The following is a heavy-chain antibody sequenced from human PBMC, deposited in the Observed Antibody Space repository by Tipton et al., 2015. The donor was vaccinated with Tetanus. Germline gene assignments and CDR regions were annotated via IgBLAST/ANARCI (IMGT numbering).Heavy chain of an antibody. V-gene: IGHV5-51*01. CDR1: GYNFSHYW. J-gene: IGHJ4*02. D-gene: IGHD6-6*01. CDR2: IYPGDSDT. Sequence: VQLVQSGADVKKPGESLKISCQISGYNFSHYWIAWVRQMPGKGLEWMGIIYPGDSDTRYSPTFQGQVTMSVDKSINTAFLQWSSLKDSDTAIYYCARLHLRTFASSSGFWGQGTMVTVSS. CDR3: ARLHLRTFASSSGF.